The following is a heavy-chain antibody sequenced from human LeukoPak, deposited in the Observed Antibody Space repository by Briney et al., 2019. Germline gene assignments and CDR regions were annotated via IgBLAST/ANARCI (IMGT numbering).Heavy chain of an antibody. J-gene: IGHJ6*03. CDR3: ARDRAYGSGSYYQYYYYYMDV. D-gene: IGHD3-10*01. CDR1: GYTFTGYY. CDR2: INPNSGGT. Sequence: ASVKVSCKASGYTFTGYYMHWVRQAPGQGLEWMGWINPNSGGTNYAQKFQGRVTMTRDTSISTAYMELSRLRSDDTAVYYCARDRAYGSGSYYQYYYYYMDVWGKGTTVTISS. V-gene: IGHV1-2*02.